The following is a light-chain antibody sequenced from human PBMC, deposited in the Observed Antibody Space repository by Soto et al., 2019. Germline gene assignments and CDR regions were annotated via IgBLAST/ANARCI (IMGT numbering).Light chain of an antibody. V-gene: IGKV3-15*01. J-gene: IGKJ1*01. CDR1: ESVRSN. CDR2: GAS. CDR3: KQYNDWPPWT. Sequence: EIVMTQTPATLSVSPGDRATLSCRASESVRSNLAWYQKKPGQAPRLLIYGASTRATGIPARFSGSGSGTEFTLTISSLQSEDFAVYYCKQYNDWPPWTFGQGTKVDIK.